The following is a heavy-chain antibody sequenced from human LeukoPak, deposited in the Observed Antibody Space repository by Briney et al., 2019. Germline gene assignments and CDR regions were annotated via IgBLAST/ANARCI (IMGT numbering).Heavy chain of an antibody. V-gene: IGHV3-21*04. CDR1: GFTFSSYS. J-gene: IGHJ4*02. Sequence: TGGSLRLSCAASGFTFSSYSMNWVRQAPGRGLEWVSSISSRSSYIYYADSVKGRFTISRDNAKNSLYLQMNSLRVEDTALYHCARKGLGGELGGFDSWGQGTLVTVSS. CDR2: ISSRSSYI. CDR3: ARKGLGGELGGFDS. D-gene: IGHD1-7*01.